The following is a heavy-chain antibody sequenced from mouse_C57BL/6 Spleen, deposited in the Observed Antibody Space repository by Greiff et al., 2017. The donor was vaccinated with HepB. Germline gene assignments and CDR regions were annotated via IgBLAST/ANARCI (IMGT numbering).Heavy chain of an antibody. V-gene: IGHV1-42*01. J-gene: IGHJ3*01. CDR1: GYSFTGYY. D-gene: IGHD1-1*01. CDR2: INPSTGGT. CDR3: ERGLRWVAY. Sequence: EVQLQQSGPELVKPGASVKISCKASGYSFTGYYMNWVKQSPEKSLEWIGEINPSTGGTTYNQKFKAKATLTVDKSSSTAYMQLKSLTSEDSAVYYCERGLRWVAYWGQGTLVTVSA.